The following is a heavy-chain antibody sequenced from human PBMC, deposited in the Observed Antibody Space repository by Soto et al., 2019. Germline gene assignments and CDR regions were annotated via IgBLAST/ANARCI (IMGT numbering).Heavy chain of an antibody. Sequence: GGSLRLSCAASGFTFSSYAMSWVRQAPGKGLEWVSAISGSGGSTYYADSVKGRFTISRDNSKNTLYLQMNSLRAEDTAVYYCARDYYGSGSYKSRAMDVWGQGTTVTVSS. J-gene: IGHJ6*02. D-gene: IGHD3-10*01. CDR3: ARDYYGSGSYKSRAMDV. CDR1: GFTFSSYA. CDR2: ISGSGGST. V-gene: IGHV3-23*01.